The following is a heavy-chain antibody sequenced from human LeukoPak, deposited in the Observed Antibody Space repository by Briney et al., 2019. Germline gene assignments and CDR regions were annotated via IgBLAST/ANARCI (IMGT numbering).Heavy chain of an antibody. CDR1: GGSISSGSYY. V-gene: IGHV4-61*02. CDR3: ARTPIVGARGDAFDI. CDR2: IYTSGST. Sequence: KTSETLSLTCTVSGGSISSGSYYWSWIRQPAGKGLEWIGRIYTSGSTNYNPSLKSRVTISVGTSKNQFSLKLSSVTAADTAVYYCARTPIVGARGDAFDIWGQGTMVTVSS. J-gene: IGHJ3*02. D-gene: IGHD1-26*01.